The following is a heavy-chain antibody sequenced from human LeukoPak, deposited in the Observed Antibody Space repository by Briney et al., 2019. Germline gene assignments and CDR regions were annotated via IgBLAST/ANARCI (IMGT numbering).Heavy chain of an antibody. J-gene: IGHJ2*01. CDR3: ARRAGSYLGYWYFDL. CDR2: MYTSGSS. CDR1: GGSISSYY. D-gene: IGHD1-26*01. Sequence: SETLSLICSVYGGSISSYYWTWIRQPPGKGLEWIGYMYTSGSSNYHPSLKSRVTISIDTSKNQFSLILSSVTASDTAIYYCARRAGSYLGYWYFDLWGHGTLVTVSS. V-gene: IGHV4-4*09.